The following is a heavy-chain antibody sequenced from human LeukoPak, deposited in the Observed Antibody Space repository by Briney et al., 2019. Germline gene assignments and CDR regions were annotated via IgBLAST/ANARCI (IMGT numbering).Heavy chain of an antibody. D-gene: IGHD5-24*01. J-gene: IGHJ6*03. V-gene: IGHV4-59*11. CDR2: IYHRGTT. CDR1: GGSINSHY. CDR3: ARSVATIFDYYMDV. Sequence: SETLSLTCTVSGGSINSHYWSWIRQAPGKGLEWIGHIYHRGTTKYIPSLKSRVTISLDVSQNQFSLQLTSVTAADTAVYYCARSVATIFDYYMDVWGRGIMVTVSS.